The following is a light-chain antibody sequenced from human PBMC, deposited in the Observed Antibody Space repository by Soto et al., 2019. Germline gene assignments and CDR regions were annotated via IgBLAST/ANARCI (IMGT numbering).Light chain of an antibody. J-gene: IGKJ2*01. V-gene: IGKV3-15*01. CDR1: QSISSS. CDR3: QQYNSWPMYH. CDR2: GAS. Sequence: EIVMTQSPATLSVPPGERATISCRASQSISSSLAWYQQKPGQGPRLLIYGASTRATGIPARFSGSGSGTEFTLTISSLQSEDFAVYYCQQYNSWPMYHVGQGTKLEIQ.